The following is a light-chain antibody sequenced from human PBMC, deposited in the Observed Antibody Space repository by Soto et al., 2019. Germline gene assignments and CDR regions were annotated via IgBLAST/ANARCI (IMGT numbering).Light chain of an antibody. V-gene: IGKV2D-29*01. CDR3: MQSIQLPIT. CDR2: EVS. Sequence: DVVLTQTPRSLSVTPGQPASISCKSSQSLLYSDGRTYVYWYLQKPGQPPQLLIHEVSNRFSGVPDRYSGSGAGTDFTLKISRVEAEDVGVYYYMQSIQLPITFGGGTNVEIK. CDR1: QSLLYSDGRTY. J-gene: IGKJ4*01.